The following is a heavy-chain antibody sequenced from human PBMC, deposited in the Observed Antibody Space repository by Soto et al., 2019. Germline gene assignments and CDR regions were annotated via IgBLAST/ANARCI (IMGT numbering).Heavy chain of an antibody. Sequence: PSETLSLTCAVYGGSFSGYYWSWIRQPPGKGLEWIGEINHSGSTNYNPSLKSRVTISVDTSKNQFSLKLSSVTAADTAVYYCARATTGTPTVANGLDYWGQGTLVTSPQ. V-gene: IGHV4-34*01. J-gene: IGHJ4*02. CDR1: GGSFSGYY. D-gene: IGHD1-1*01. CDR2: INHSGST. CDR3: ARATTGTPTVANGLDY.